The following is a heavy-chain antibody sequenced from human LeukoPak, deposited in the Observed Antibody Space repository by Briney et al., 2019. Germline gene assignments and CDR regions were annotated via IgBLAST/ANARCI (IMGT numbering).Heavy chain of an antibody. CDR3: ARNENSGWGYFDY. J-gene: IGHJ4*02. CDR2: IGGSNGIT. V-gene: IGHV3-23*01. D-gene: IGHD5-12*01. Sequence: GGSLRLSCAASGFTFSSSSMSWVRQAPGKGLEWVSVIGGSNGITFYVGSVKGRFTISRDNSKDTLYLQMNSLRAEDTAVYYCARNENSGWGYFDYWGQGTLVTVSS. CDR1: GFTFSSSS.